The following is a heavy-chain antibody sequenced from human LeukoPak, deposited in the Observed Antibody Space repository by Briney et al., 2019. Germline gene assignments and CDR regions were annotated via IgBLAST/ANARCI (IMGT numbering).Heavy chain of an antibody. Sequence: GGSLRLSCAASGFTFSSYAMSWVRQAPGKGLEWVSGISDSGGRTCYADSVKGRFTISRDNSKNTLYLQMNSLRAEDTAVYYCAKSRPRLLLGFDYWGQGTLVTVSS. D-gene: IGHD2-15*01. CDR3: AKSRPRLLLGFDY. V-gene: IGHV3-23*01. CDR1: GFTFSSYA. J-gene: IGHJ4*02. CDR2: ISDSGGRT.